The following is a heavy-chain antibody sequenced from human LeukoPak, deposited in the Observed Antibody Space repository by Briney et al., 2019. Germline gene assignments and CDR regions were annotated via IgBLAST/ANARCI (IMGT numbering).Heavy chain of an antibody. Sequence: SVKVSCKASGGTFSSYAISWVRQAPGQGLEWMGRIIPILGIANYAQKFQGRVTITADKSTSTAYMELSSLRSEDTAVYYCAKKAPDWNYFDYWGQGTLVTVSS. V-gene: IGHV1-69*04. CDR2: IIPILGIA. D-gene: IGHD1-1*01. CDR1: GGTFSSYA. J-gene: IGHJ4*02. CDR3: AKKAPDWNYFDY.